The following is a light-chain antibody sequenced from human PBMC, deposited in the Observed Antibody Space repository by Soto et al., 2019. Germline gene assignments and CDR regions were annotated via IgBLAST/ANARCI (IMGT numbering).Light chain of an antibody. CDR3: QEYNNWPPST. CDR2: GAS. Sequence: EIVMTQSPATLSVSPGERATRSCRASQSGSSSLAWYQQKPGQAPRLLIYGASTRATGIPARFSGSGSGTDFTLTISSLQSEDFAVYYCQEYNNWPPSTFGHGTKLEIK. V-gene: IGKV3D-15*01. CDR1: QSGSSS. J-gene: IGKJ2*01.